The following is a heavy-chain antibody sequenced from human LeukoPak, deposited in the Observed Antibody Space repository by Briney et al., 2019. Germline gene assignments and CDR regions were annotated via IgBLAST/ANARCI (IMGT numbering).Heavy chain of an antibody. CDR3: ARGRDYCSDY. CDR1: GFTFSSYA. Sequence: GGSLRLSCAASGFTFSSYAMHWVRQAPGKGLEWVAVTSYDGSHIYYPDSVKGRFTISRDNPKNTLYLQMNSLGPEDTALYYCARGRDYCSDYWGQGTLVTVSS. J-gene: IGHJ4*02. D-gene: IGHD2-15*01. CDR2: TSYDGSHI. V-gene: IGHV3-30*04.